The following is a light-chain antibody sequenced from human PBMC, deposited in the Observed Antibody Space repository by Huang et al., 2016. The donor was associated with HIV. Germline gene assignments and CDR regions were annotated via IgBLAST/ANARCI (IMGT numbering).Light chain of an antibody. CDR3: QQRSNWPLALT. J-gene: IGKJ4*01. V-gene: IGKV3-11*01. CDR1: QSVSSY. CDR2: DDS. Sequence: EIVLTQSPATLSLSPGERATLSCRASQSVSSYLAWYQQKPGQAPRLLIYDDSNRATGIPASFNGSGSGTDFTLTISSLEPEDFAVYYCQQRSNWPLALTFGGGTKVEIK.